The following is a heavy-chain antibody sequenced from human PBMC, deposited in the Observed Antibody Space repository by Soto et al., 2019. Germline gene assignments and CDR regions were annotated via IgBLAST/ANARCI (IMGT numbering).Heavy chain of an antibody. V-gene: IGHV3-21*01. Sequence: GGSLRLSCAASGFTLSSYSMNWVRQAPGKGMEWVSSISSSSSYIYYADSVKGRFTISRDNAKNSLYLQMNSLRAEDTAVYYCARDFSPTERIYHYYYGMDVWGQGTTVTVS. CDR1: GFTLSSYS. D-gene: IGHD1-1*01. CDR2: ISSSSSYI. CDR3: ARDFSPTERIYHYYYGMDV. J-gene: IGHJ6*02.